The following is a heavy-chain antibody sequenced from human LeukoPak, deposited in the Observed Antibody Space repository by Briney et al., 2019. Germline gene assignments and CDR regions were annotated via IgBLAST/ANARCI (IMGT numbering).Heavy chain of an antibody. V-gene: IGHV3-53*01. Sequence: GGSLRLSCAASGFTVSSNHMSWVRQAPGKGLEWVSVIYSGGSTDYADYVTGRFTISRDNYKHTLYLQMNSLRAEDTAVYHCARGPAGYNWGQGTLVTVSS. D-gene: IGHD1-1*01. CDR1: GFTVSSNH. CDR2: IYSGGST. J-gene: IGHJ4*02. CDR3: ARGPAGYN.